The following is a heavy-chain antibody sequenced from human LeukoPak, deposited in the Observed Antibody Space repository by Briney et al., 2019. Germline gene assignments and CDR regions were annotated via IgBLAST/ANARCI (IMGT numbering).Heavy chain of an antibody. D-gene: IGHD6-19*01. J-gene: IGHJ6*03. CDR1: GGSISSYY. Sequence: SETLSLTCTVSGGSISSYYWGWIRQPPGKGLEWIGSIYYSGSTYYNPSLKSRVTISVDTSKNQFSLKLSSVTPEDTAVYYCARDQWQGGYYYYMDVWGKGTTVTVSS. V-gene: IGHV4-39*07. CDR2: IYYSGST. CDR3: ARDQWQGGYYYYMDV.